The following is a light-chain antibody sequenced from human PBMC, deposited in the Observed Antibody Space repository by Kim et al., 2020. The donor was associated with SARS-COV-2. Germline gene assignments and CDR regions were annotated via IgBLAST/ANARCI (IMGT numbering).Light chain of an antibody. J-gene: IGLJ3*02. Sequence: VSLDQTATITCSGDALPKQYAYWYHEKPAQPPVLVIYKARERPAGILERFSGSSSGTTVTLTISGVQAEDEADYYCQSADSSGTWVFGGGTQLTVL. CDR3: QSADSSGTWV. V-gene: IGLV3-25*03. CDR1: ALPKQY. CDR2: KAR.